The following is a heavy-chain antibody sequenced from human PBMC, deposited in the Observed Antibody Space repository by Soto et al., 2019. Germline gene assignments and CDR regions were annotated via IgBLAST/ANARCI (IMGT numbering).Heavy chain of an antibody. J-gene: IGHJ4*02. CDR2: VHRSGST. CDR1: GGSISSGNW. Sequence: SETLSLTCAVSGGSISSGNWWSWVRQPPGKGLDWIGEVHRSGSTNYNPSLKSRVTISVDESKSQFSLKLSSVTAADTAVYYCARLDNSDWSKGYYFDYWGQGTLVTVSS. CDR3: ARLDNSDWSKGYYFDY. V-gene: IGHV4-4*02. D-gene: IGHD6-19*01.